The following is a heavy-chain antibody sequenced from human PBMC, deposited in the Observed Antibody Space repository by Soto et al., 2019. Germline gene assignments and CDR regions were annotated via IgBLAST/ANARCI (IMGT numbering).Heavy chain of an antibody. D-gene: IGHD3-22*01. Sequence: SPTLSLTCAISGDSVSSNSAAWNWIRQSPSRGLEWLGRTYYRSKWYNDYAVSVKSRITINPDTSKNQFSLQLNSVTPEDTAVYYCARDYYDSSGREPYYFDYWGQGTLVTVSS. J-gene: IGHJ4*02. CDR1: GDSVSSNSAA. CDR3: ARDYYDSSGREPYYFDY. CDR2: TYYRSKWYN. V-gene: IGHV6-1*01.